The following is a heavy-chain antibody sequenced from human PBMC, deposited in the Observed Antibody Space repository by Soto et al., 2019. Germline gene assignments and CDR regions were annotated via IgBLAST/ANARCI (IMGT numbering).Heavy chain of an antibody. Sequence: QVQLQESGPGLVKPSETLSLTCTVSGGSISSYYWSWIRQPPGKGLEWIGYIYYSGSTNYNPSLKHRVTISVDTSKNQFSLKLSSVTAADTAVYYCASGPYYYDSSGYHWDYWGQGTLVTVSS. D-gene: IGHD3-22*01. V-gene: IGHV4-59*01. J-gene: IGHJ4*02. CDR3: ASGPYYYDSSGYHWDY. CDR1: GGSISSYY. CDR2: IYYSGST.